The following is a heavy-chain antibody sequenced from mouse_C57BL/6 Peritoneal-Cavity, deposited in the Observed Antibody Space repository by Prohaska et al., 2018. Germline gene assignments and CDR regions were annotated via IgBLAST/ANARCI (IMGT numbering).Heavy chain of an antibody. CDR2: IYTDTGEP. CDR1: GYTFTEYP. Sequence: QIQLVQSGPELKKPGETVKISCKASGYTFTEYPMHWVKQAPGKGFKWMCMIYTDTGEPTYAEDFKGRFAFSLETSASTAYLQSNNLKNEDTATYFCVRLLGGWGQGTSVTVSS. CDR3: VRLLGG. J-gene: IGHJ4*01. V-gene: IGHV9-1*01. D-gene: IGHD2-3*01.